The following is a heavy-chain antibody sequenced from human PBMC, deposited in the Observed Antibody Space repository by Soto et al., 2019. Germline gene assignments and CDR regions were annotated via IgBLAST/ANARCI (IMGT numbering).Heavy chain of an antibody. Sequence: QVQLVQSGAEVKKPESSVRVSCKASGGTFNSYAITWVRQAPGQGLEGMGGTIPMFGTTNYAEKFQGRVTISADESTNTAYMELSSLRSEDTAVYYCTRCGIRYHSIGYYLGIDGMDVWGQGTTVIVSS. CDR1: GGTFNSYA. CDR2: TIPMFGTT. CDR3: TRCGIRYHSIGYYLGIDGMDV. D-gene: IGHD3-22*01. J-gene: IGHJ6*02. V-gene: IGHV1-69*12.